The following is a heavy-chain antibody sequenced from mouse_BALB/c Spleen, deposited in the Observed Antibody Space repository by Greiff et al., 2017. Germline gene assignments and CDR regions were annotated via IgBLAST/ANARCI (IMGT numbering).Heavy chain of an antibody. CDR3: ARGPSTGYFDY. CDR2: IDPSDSET. V-gene: IGHV1-69*02. Sequence: QVQLQQSGAELVKPGAPVKLSCKASGYTFTSYWMNWVKQRPGRGLEWIGRIDPSDSETHYNQKFKDKATLTVDKSSSTAYIQLSSLTSEDSAVYYCARGPSTGYFDYWGQGTTLTVSS. CDR1: GYTFTSYW. J-gene: IGHJ2*01.